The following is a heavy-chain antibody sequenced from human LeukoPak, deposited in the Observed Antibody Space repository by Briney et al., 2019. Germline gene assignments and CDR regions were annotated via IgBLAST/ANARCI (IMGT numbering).Heavy chain of an antibody. D-gene: IGHD6-19*01. CDR2: INHTGST. Sequence: PSETLSLTCAVYGGSFSGYYWSWIRQPLGKGLEWIGEINHTGSTNYNPSLKSRVTISVDTSKNQFSLKLSSVTAADTAVYYCARVLLAVAGTDYFDYWGQGTLVTVSS. J-gene: IGHJ4*02. V-gene: IGHV4-34*01. CDR3: ARVLLAVAGTDYFDY. CDR1: GGSFSGYY.